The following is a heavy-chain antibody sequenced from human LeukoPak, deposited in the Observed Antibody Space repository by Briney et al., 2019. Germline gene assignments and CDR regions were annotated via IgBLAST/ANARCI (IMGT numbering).Heavy chain of an antibody. CDR3: AKALLYYDSSGYVDY. CDR2: ISYDGSNK. D-gene: IGHD3-22*01. Sequence: GGSLRLSCAASGFTFSSYGMHWVRQAPGKGPEWVAVISYDGSNKYYADSVKGRFTISRDNSKNTLYLQMNSLRAEDTAVYYCAKALLYYDSSGYVDYWGQGTLVTVSS. CDR1: GFTFSSYG. J-gene: IGHJ4*02. V-gene: IGHV3-30*18.